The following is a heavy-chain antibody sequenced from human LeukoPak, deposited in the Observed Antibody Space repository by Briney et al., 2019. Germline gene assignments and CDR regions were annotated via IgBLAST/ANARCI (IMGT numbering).Heavy chain of an antibody. D-gene: IGHD3-22*01. CDR3: AKAYTSGYVDY. CDR2: ISSSSSYI. CDR1: GSTFSSYS. V-gene: IGHV3-21*04. Sequence: GGSLRLSCAASGSTFSSYSMNWVRQAPGKGLEWVSSISSSSSYIYYADSVKGRFTISRDNSKNTLYLQMNSLRAEDTAVYYCAKAYTSGYVDYWAREPWSPSPQ. J-gene: IGHJ4*02.